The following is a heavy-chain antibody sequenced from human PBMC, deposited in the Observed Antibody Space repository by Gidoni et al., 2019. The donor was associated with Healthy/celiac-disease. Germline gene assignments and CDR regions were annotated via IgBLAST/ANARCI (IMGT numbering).Heavy chain of an antibody. J-gene: IGHJ4*02. CDR3: AKESGYDSSGYVIDY. D-gene: IGHD3-22*01. CDR1: GFTVSSYG. Sequence: QVQLGESGGGVVQPGRSLRLSCAASGFTVSSYGMHWVRQAPGKGLEWVAVISYDGSNKYYADSVKGRFTISRDNSKNTLYLQMNSLRAEDTAVYYCAKESGYDSSGYVIDYWGQGTLVTVSS. CDR2: ISYDGSNK. V-gene: IGHV3-30*18.